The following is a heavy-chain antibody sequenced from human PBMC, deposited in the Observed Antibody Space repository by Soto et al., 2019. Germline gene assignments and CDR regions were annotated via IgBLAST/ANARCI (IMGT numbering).Heavy chain of an antibody. Sequence: GGCLRLSCAASGVTFYNHWMHWVRKAPGKGLVWVSRINSDGSNTNYADSVRGRFTISRDNAKNTVYLQVNTLRVEDTAVYFCARGAQFQYYMDVLGKGTAVTVSS. CDR2: INSDGSNT. CDR1: GVTFYNHW. V-gene: IGHV3-74*01. D-gene: IGHD4-4*01. J-gene: IGHJ6*03. CDR3: ARGAQFQYYMDV.